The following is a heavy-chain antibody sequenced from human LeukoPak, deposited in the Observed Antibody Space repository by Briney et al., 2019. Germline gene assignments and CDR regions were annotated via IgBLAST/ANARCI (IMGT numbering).Heavy chain of an antibody. Sequence: GGSLRLSCVASGFTFSSYSMHWVRQAPGKGLEWVAVIWYDGRNEYYVDSVKGRFTISRDNSKNTLFLQMNSLRGEDTAVYYCAREYSDSYGVIGHFDSWGQGTLVLVSS. V-gene: IGHV3-33*01. CDR2: IWYDGRNE. CDR3: AREYSDSYGVIGHFDS. J-gene: IGHJ4*02. CDR1: GFTFSSYS. D-gene: IGHD2-21*01.